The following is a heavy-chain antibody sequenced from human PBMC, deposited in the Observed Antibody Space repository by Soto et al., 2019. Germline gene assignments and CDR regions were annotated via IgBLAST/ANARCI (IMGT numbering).Heavy chain of an antibody. D-gene: IGHD2-2*01. CDR1: GFTFSSYA. J-gene: IGHJ5*02. V-gene: IGHV3-23*01. CDR2: ISGSGSSI. CDR3: AKGALCSSTNCYVLSCFDP. Sequence: GGSLRLSCAASGFTFSSYAMNWVRQAPGKGLEWVSSISGSGSSIYYAGSVKGRFTISRDNSKNTLYLQMNSLRDEDMAVYYCAKGALCSSTNCYVLSCFDPWGQGTLVTVSS.